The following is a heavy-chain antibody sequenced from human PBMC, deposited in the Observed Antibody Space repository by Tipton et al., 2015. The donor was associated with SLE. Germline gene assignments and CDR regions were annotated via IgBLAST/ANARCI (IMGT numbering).Heavy chain of an antibody. V-gene: IGHV5-51*01. Sequence: QLVQSGAGVKKPGESLKISCKGFGYSFNTYWIAWVRQMPGKGLEWVGIIYPDDSDTRYSPSFQGQVTISADKSIDTAYLQWDSLRASDTAMYYCARSRYTYGYGFDYWGQGTLVTVAS. CDR1: GYSFNTYW. D-gene: IGHD5-18*01. J-gene: IGHJ4*01. CDR3: ARSRYTYGYGFDY. CDR2: IYPDDSDT.